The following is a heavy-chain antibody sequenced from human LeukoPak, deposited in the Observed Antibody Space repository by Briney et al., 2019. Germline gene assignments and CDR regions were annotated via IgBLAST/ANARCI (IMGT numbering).Heavy chain of an antibody. CDR3: AKIGGYFDY. V-gene: IGHV3-23*01. CDR2: ITGTGENT. Sequence: GGSLRLSCAASGFTFRSNSMSWVRQAPGKGLEWVSAITGTGENTYYADFVKGRFTISRDNSNNTLYLQMNSLRADDTAVYYCAKIGGYFDYWGQGTLVTVSS. D-gene: IGHD3-10*01. J-gene: IGHJ4*02. CDR1: GFTFRSNS.